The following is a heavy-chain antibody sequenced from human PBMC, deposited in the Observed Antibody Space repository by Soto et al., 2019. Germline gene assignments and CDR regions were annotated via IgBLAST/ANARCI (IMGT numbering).Heavy chain of an antibody. D-gene: IGHD2-2*01. CDR2: IYYSGST. CDR1: GGSISSYY. J-gene: IGHJ6*03. Sequence: KPSETLSLTCTVSGGSISSYYWSWIRQPPGKGLEWIGYIYYSGSTNYNPSLKSRVTISVDTSKNQFSLKLSSVTAADTAVYYCGSLGYCSSTSCYGSNSNYDFWSGYPIGSIVGYYYYMDVWGKGTTVTVSS. CDR3: GSLGYCSSTSCYGSNSNYDFWSGYPIGSIVGYYYYMDV. V-gene: IGHV4-59*01.